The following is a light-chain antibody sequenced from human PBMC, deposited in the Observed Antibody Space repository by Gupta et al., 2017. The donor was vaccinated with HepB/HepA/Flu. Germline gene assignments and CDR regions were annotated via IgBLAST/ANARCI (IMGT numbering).Light chain of an antibody. CDR1: SSDVGTYKS. J-gene: IGLJ1*01. CDR2: DVK. Sequence: QSALTQPASVPGSPGQSINISCTGTSSDVGTYKSVSWYPQHPGKAPKLIIYDVKTRPSGVANRFSGSKSGNTASLTISVLPAEDVADYYFRSYTTISTHVFGTGTKVTVL. CDR3: RSYTTISTHV. V-gene: IGLV2-14*03.